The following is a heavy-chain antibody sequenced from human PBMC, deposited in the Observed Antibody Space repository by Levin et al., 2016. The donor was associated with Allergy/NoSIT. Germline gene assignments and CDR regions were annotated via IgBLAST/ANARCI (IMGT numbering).Heavy chain of an antibody. Sequence: WVRQAPGQGLEWMGWINTNTGNPTYAQGFTGRFVFSLDTSVSTAYLQISSLKAEDTAVYYCARFCGTGAGWFGELYYWGQGTLVTVSS. V-gene: IGHV7-4-1*02. CDR2: INTNTGNP. J-gene: IGHJ4*02. D-gene: IGHD3-10*01. CDR3: ARFCGTGAGWFGELYY.